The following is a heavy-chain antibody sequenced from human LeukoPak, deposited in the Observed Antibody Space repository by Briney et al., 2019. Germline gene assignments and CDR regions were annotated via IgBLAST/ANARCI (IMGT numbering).Heavy chain of an antibody. CDR1: GFTFSGSA. J-gene: IGHJ4*02. CDR2: IRSKANSYAT. Sequence: GGSLKLSCAASGFTFSGSAMHWVRQASGKGLEWVGRIRSKANSYATAYAASVKGRFTISRDNSKNTLYLQMNSLRAEDTAVYYCARGPSGYHNTGGQGTLVTVSS. CDR3: ARGPSGYHNT. D-gene: IGHD5-12*01. V-gene: IGHV3-73*01.